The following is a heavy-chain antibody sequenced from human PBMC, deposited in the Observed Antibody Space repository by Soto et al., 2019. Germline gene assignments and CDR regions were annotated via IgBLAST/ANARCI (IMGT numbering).Heavy chain of an antibody. V-gene: IGHV3-13*01. Sequence: EVQLVESGGCLVQPGGSLRLSCAASGFTFSSYDMHWVRQATGKGLEWVSAIGTAGDTYYPGSVKGRFTISREKAKNSLYLHMNSLRSGDTAVYYCARGGGDFGYGRYWYFDLWGRGTLVTVSS. D-gene: IGHD3-10*01. CDR2: IGTAGDT. J-gene: IGHJ2*01. CDR1: GFTFSSYD. CDR3: ARGGGDFGYGRYWYFDL.